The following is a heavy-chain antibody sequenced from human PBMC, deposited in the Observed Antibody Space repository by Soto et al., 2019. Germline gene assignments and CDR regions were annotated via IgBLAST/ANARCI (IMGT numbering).Heavy chain of an antibody. CDR1: GYTFTGYY. CDR2: INPNSGGT. CDR3: ARGLTTVTTISVGSFQH. Sequence: QVQLVQYGAEVKKPGASVKVSCKASGYTFTGYYMHWVRQAPGQGLAWMGWINPNSGGTNYAQKFQGWVTMTRDTAISTTYMELSRLGSDDTAVYYCARGLTTVTTISVGSFQHWGQGTLVTVSS. V-gene: IGHV1-2*04. J-gene: IGHJ1*01. D-gene: IGHD4-17*01.